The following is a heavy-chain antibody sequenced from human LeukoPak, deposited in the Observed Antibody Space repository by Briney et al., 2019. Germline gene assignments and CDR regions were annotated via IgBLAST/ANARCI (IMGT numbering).Heavy chain of an antibody. CDR2: FDPEDGET. J-gene: IGHJ4*02. CDR3: ATDRALQTTAPYYFDY. Sequence: ASVKVSCKVSGYTLTELSMHWVRQAPGKGLEWMGGFDPEDGETIYAQKFQGRVTMTEDTSTATAYMELSSLRSEDTAVYYCATDRALQTTAPYYFDYWGQGTLVTVSS. V-gene: IGHV1-24*01. CDR1: GYTLTELS. D-gene: IGHD4-17*01.